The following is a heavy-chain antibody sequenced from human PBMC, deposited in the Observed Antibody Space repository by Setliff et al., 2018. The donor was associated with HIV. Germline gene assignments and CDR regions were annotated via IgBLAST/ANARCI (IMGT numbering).Heavy chain of an antibody. J-gene: IGHJ4*02. V-gene: IGHV3-20*04. CDR2: INWNGGTT. D-gene: IGHD3-10*01. CDR1: GFTFDEYG. Sequence: PGGSLRLSCAASGFTFDEYGMSWVRQVPGKGLDWVSGINWNGGTTGYADSVKGRFTIPRDNANNSLYLQMNSLRVEDTALYYCAKGGYGSGSYYYFHYWGQGTLVTVSS. CDR3: AKGGYGSGSYYYFHY.